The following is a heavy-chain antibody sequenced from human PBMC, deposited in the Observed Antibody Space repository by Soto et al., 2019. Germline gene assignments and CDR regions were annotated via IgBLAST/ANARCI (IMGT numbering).Heavy chain of an antibody. CDR3: AKVRRRDYYDSSGNYYFDY. Sequence: PGGSLRLSCAASGFSFSSLAMSWVRQAPGKGLEWVSAISGSGGSTYYADSVKGRFTISRDNSKNTLYLQMNSLRAEDTAVYYCAKVRRRDYYDSSGNYYFDYWGQGTLVTVSS. CDR1: GFSFSSLA. D-gene: IGHD3-22*01. V-gene: IGHV3-23*01. CDR2: ISGSGGST. J-gene: IGHJ4*02.